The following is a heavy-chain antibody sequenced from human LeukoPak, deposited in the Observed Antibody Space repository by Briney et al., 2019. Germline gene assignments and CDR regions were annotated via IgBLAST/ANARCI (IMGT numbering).Heavy chain of an antibody. V-gene: IGHV3-30*18. CDR1: GFTFSSYG. CDR3: AKDGRGYSYGCLDY. D-gene: IGHD5-18*01. CDR2: ISYDGSNK. J-gene: IGHJ4*02. Sequence: AGGSLRLSCAASGFTFSSYGMHWVRQAPGKGLEWVAVISYDGSNKYYADSVKGRFTISRDNSKNTLYLQMNSLRAEDTAVYYCAKDGRGYSYGCLDYWGQGTLVTVSS.